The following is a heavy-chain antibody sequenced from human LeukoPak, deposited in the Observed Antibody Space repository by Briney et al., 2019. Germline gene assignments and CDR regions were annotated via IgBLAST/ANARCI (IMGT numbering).Heavy chain of an antibody. Sequence: PGGSLRLSCVASGFTFSSYAMNWVRQAPGKGLEWVSLISGSGGNTYYADSVKGRFTISRDNSKNTLYLQMNSLRAEDTAVYYCARAKRNGFDIWGQGTMVTVSS. J-gene: IGHJ3*02. CDR2: ISGSGGNT. V-gene: IGHV3-23*01. CDR1: GFTFSSYA. CDR3: ARAKRNGFDI.